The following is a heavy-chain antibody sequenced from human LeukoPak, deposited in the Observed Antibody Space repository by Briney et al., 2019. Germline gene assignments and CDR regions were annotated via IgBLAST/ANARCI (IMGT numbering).Heavy chain of an antibody. CDR2: ISLSGST. V-gene: IGHV4-4*02. CDR1: GDSISSSNW. J-gene: IGHJ4*02. CDR3: ASRWVLTGEPY. D-gene: IGHD7-27*01. Sequence: PSGTLSLTCAVSGDSISSSNWWTWVRQPPGKGLEWIGEISLSGSTNYNASLKSRVTISVDKSNNQSSLKLSSVTAADAAVYYCASRWVLTGEPYWGQGTLVTVS.